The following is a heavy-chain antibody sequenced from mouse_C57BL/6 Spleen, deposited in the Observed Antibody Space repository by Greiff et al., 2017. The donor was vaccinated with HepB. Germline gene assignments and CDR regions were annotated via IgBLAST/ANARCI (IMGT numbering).Heavy chain of an antibody. Sequence: VQLQQSGPELVKPGASVKISCKASGYTFTDYYMNWVKQSHGKSLEWIGDINPNNGGTSYNQKFKGKATLTVDKSSSTAYMELRSLTSEDSAVYYCARSGFDYWSQGTLVTVSA. CDR1: GYTFTDYY. CDR2: INPNNGGT. J-gene: IGHJ3*01. CDR3: ARSGFDY. V-gene: IGHV1-26*01.